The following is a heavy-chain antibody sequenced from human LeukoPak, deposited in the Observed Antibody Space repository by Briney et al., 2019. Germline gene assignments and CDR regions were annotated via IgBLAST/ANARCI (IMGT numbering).Heavy chain of an antibody. CDR1: GGSFSGYY. J-gene: IGHJ5*02. V-gene: IGHV4-34*01. D-gene: IGHD2-21*01. CDR3: ARGVVGIPFDP. CDR2: IIHTGRT. Sequence: SETLSLTCGVYGGSFSGYYWTWIRQSPGMGLEWIGEIIHTGRTNYNPSLTSRVSISVDTSKNQFSLELSSVTAADTAVYYCARGVVGIPFDPWGQGTLVTVSS.